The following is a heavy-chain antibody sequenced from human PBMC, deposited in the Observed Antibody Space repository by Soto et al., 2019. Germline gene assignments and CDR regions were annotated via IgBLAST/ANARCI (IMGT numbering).Heavy chain of an antibody. CDR2: AYYSETT. V-gene: IGHV4-61*01. CDR3: ARGPYSGSYFFDY. J-gene: IGHJ4*02. CDR1: GGSVSSGSYY. D-gene: IGHD1-26*01. Sequence: QVQLQESGPGLVKPSETLSLTCTVSGGSVSSGSYYWSWIRQPPGKGLQWIGYAYYSETTNYNPPXXXRXXMSLDTSKTQFSLRLTSVTAADTALYYCARGPYSGSYFFDYWGQGTLVTVSS.